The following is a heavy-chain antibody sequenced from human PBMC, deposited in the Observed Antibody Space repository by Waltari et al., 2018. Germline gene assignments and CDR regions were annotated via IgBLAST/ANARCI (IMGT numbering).Heavy chain of an antibody. V-gene: IGHV3-9*01. J-gene: IGHJ4*02. CDR3: AKDGGDGYNTRGFDY. CDR2: INWKSGNI. CDR1: GFTFDDYA. Sequence: EVQLVESGGGLVQPGRSLRLSCAASGFTFDDYAMHWGRQAPGKGLEWVSGINWKSGNIAYADSVKGRFTISRDNAKNSLYLQMNSLRAEDTALYYCAKDGGDGYNTRGFDYWGQGTLVTVSS. D-gene: IGHD3-16*01.